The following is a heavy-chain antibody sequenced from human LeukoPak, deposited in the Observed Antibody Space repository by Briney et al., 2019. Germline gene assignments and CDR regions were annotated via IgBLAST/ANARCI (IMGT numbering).Heavy chain of an antibody. J-gene: IGHJ4*02. V-gene: IGHV5-51*01. CDR2: IYPGDSDT. Sequence: GESLQISCKGSGSTFANYWIGWVRQLPGKGLEWMGIIYPGDSDTRYSPSFQGQVTISADKSISTAYLQWSSLRASDTAIYYCASHSYSSSFDNWGQGTLVTVSS. CDR1: GSTFANYW. CDR3: ASHSYSSSFDN. D-gene: IGHD6-13*01.